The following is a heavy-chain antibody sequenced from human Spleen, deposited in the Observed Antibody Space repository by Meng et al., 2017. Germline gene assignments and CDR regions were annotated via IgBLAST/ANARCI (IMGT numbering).Heavy chain of an antibody. J-gene: IGHJ5*01. CDR1: GDSITNHNW. Sequence: QVQLRESGPALVKPSETLSLTCAVSGDSITNHNWWAWVRQPPGKGLEWIGEIPHRGSSAYNPALKSPVSISADTSKNQYSLRLSYVTAADTAVYYCATETRIAIFGVVAFDSWGQGTLVTVSS. V-gene: IGHV4-4*02. CDR3: ATETRIAIFGVVAFDS. D-gene: IGHD3-3*01. CDR2: IPHRGSS.